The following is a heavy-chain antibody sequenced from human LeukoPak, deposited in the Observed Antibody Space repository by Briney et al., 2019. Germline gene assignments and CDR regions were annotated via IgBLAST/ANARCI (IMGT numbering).Heavy chain of an antibody. CDR2: IYTSGST. CDR3: ARGTYYDFWSGYDAFDI. J-gene: IGHJ3*02. D-gene: IGHD3-3*01. CDR1: GGSISSYY. V-gene: IGHV4-4*07. Sequence: SETLSLTCTVSGGSISSYYWSWIRQPAGKGLEWIGRIYTSGSTNYNPSLKSRVTMSVDTSKNQFSLKLSSVTAADTAVYYCARGTYYDFWSGYDAFDIWGQGTMVTVSS.